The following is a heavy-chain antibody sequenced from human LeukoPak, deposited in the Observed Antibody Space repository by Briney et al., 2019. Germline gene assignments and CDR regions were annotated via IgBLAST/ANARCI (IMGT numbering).Heavy chain of an antibody. Sequence: PGVSLRLSCAASGFTFSSYAMTWVRQAPGKGLEWVSAVSAPGGSTLYADSVKGRFTISRDNSKNTLYVQMNSLRVDDTAVYYCAKARGSSSWYESDYWGQGTLVTVSS. CDR2: VSAPGGST. CDR1: GFTFSSYA. V-gene: IGHV3-23*01. CDR3: AKARGSSSWYESDY. J-gene: IGHJ4*02. D-gene: IGHD6-13*01.